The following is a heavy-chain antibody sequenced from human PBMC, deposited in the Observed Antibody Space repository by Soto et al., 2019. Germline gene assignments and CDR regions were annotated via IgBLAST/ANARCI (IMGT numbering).Heavy chain of an antibody. V-gene: IGHV2-26*01. CDR3: ARHGRGVGARPLDY. D-gene: IGHD1-26*01. Sequence: QVTLKESGPVLVKPTETLTLTCTVSGFSLSNARMGVSWIRQPPGKALEWLAHIFSNDEKSYSPSLKSRLTSSNATSKSQVVLTMTNMDPVDTATYYCARHGRGVGARPLDYWGQGTLVTVSS. CDR2: IFSNDEK. CDR1: GFSLSNARMG. J-gene: IGHJ4*02.